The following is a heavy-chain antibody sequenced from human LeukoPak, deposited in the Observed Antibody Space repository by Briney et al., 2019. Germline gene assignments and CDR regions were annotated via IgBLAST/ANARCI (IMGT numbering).Heavy chain of an antibody. J-gene: IGHJ4*02. D-gene: IGHD3-9*01. V-gene: IGHV3-48*02. CDR2: ISSSSSTI. Sequence: GGSLRLSCAASGFTFSSYSVNWVRQAPGKGLEWVSYISSSSSTIYYADSVKGRFTISRDNAKNSLYLQMNSLRDEDTAVYYCARVKRANTGYPDYWGQGTLVTVSS. CDR3: ARVKRANTGYPDY. CDR1: GFTFSSYS.